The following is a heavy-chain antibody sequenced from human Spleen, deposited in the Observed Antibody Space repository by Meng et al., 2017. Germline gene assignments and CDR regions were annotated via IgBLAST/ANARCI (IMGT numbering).Heavy chain of an antibody. Sequence: QVQLQESGPGLVKPSQTLSLTCTVSGGSISSGDYYWSWIRQPPGKGLEWIGYIYHSGSAFYNPSLKSRVTISVDTSKNQFSLKLSSVTAADTAVYYCARPVVLGYNLRYFDLWGRGTLVTVSS. J-gene: IGHJ2*01. V-gene: IGHV4-30-4*01. CDR2: IYHSGSA. CDR1: GGSISSGDYY. CDR3: ARPVVLGYNLRYFDL. D-gene: IGHD5-24*01.